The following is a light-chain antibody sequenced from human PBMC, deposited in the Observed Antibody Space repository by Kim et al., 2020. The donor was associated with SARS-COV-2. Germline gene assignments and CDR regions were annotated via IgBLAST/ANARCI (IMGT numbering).Light chain of an antibody. CDR2: KAS. J-gene: IGKJ2*01. CDR3: HQYNSHSYS. V-gene: IGKV1-5*03. CDR1: QTIDTW. Sequence: DIQMTQSPSTLSASVGDRVTITCRASQTIDTWLAWYQHKPGKAPKLLIYKASRLESGVPSRFSGSGSGTEFSLTISSLQPDDLGTYYCHQYNSHSYSFGQGTKLEI.